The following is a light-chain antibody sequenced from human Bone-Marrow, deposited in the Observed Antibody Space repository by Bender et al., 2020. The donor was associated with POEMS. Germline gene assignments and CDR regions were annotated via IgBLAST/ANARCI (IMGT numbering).Light chain of an antibody. CDR3: SSYSTNTTLVL. J-gene: IGLJ2*01. CDR1: SSDIGAYTY. CDR2: EAT. Sequence: QSALTQPPSASGSPGQSVTISCTGTSSDIGAYTYVSWYQQHPGKAPKVIIYEATKRTSGVPARFSGSQSGSTASLTISGLQAEDESDYYCSSYSTNTTLVLFGGGTKLTVL. V-gene: IGLV2-8*01.